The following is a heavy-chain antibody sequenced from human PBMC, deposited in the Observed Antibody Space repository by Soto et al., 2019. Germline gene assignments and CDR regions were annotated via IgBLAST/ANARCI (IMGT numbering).Heavy chain of an antibody. J-gene: IGHJ4*02. V-gene: IGHV3-30*03. CDR1: GFTFSSYG. Sequence: QVQLVASGGGVVQPGRSLRLSCAASGFTFSSYGMHWVRQAPGKGLEWVAVISYDGSNKYYADSVKGRFTISRDNSKNTLYLQMTSLLADDTAVYYCATDSRIVVVTAPYDYWGQGTLVTVSS. CDR2: ISYDGSNK. D-gene: IGHD2-21*02. CDR3: ATDSRIVVVTAPYDY.